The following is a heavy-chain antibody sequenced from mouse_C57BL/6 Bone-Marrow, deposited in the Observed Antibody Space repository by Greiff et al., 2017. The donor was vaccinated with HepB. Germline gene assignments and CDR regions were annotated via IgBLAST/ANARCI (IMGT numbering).Heavy chain of an antibody. Sequence: EVKLVESGGGLVQPGGSLSLSCAASGFTFTDYYMSWVRQTPGKALEWLGFIRNKANGYTTEYSASVKGRFTISRDNSQSILYLQMNALRAEDSATYYCARYIAVAYFDYWGQGTTLTVSS. D-gene: IGHD1-1*01. CDR1: GFTFTDYY. J-gene: IGHJ2*01. CDR3: ARYIAVAYFDY. V-gene: IGHV7-3*01. CDR2: IRNKANGYTT.